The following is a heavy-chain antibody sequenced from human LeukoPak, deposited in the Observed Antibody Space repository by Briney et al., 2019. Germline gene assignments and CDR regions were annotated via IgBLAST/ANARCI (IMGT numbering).Heavy chain of an antibody. V-gene: IGHV3-30*04. CDR1: GFTFSSYS. D-gene: IGHD3-10*01. CDR2: ISYDGSNK. CDR3: ARPRSSYYYGSGSYYNY. Sequence: PGKSLRLSCAASGFTFSSYSMHWVRQAPGKGLEWVAVISYDGSNKYYADSVKGRFTISRDNSKNTLYLQMNSLRAEDTAMYYCARPRSSYYYGSGSYYNYWGQGTLVTVSS. J-gene: IGHJ4*02.